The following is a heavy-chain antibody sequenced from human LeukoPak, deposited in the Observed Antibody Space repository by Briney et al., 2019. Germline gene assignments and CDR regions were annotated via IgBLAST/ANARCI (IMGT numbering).Heavy chain of an antibody. CDR1: GGTFSSYA. Sequence: TVKVSCKASGGTFSSYAISWVRQAPGQGLEWMGGIIPIFGTANYAQKFQGRVTVTADESTSTAYMELSSLRSEDTAVYYCARGFSDGDLYYFDYWGQGTLVTVSS. J-gene: IGHJ4*02. V-gene: IGHV1-69*13. CDR3: ARGFSDGDLYYFDY. CDR2: IIPIFGTA. D-gene: IGHD4-17*01.